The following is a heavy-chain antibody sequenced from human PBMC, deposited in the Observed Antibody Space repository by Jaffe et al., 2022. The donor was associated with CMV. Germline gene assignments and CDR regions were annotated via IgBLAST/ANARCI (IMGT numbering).Heavy chain of an antibody. Sequence: QVQLVESGGGVVQPGRSLRLSCAASGFTFSSYGMHWVRQAPGKGLEWVAVIWYDGSNKYYADSVKGRFTISRDNSKNTLYLQMNSLRAEDTAVYYCARDQGYSSSYQRPNYYYGMDVWGQGTTVTVSS. CDR1: GFTFSSYG. CDR2: IWYDGSNK. V-gene: IGHV3-33*01. D-gene: IGHD6-13*01. J-gene: IGHJ6*02. CDR3: ARDQGYSSSYQRPNYYYGMDV.